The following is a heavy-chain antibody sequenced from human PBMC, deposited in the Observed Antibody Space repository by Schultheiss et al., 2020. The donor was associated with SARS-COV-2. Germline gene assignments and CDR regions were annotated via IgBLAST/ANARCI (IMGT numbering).Heavy chain of an antibody. CDR1: GFTFSSYG. J-gene: IGHJ4*02. Sequence: GESLKISCAASGFTFSSYGMHWVRQAPGKGLELVSAISGSGGSTYYADSVKGRFTISRDNAKNSLYLQMNSLRAEDTAVYYCARPTPDYGGNWGFDYWGQGTLVTVSS. CDR3: ARPTPDYGGNWGFDY. D-gene: IGHD4-23*01. V-gene: IGHV3-21*01. CDR2: ISGSGGST.